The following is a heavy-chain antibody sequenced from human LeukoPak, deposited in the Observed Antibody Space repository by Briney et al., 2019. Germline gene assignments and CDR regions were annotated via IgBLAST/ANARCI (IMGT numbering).Heavy chain of an antibody. CDR3: TRGSYGDYEY. CDR1: RFTFSSYT. J-gene: IGHJ4*02. V-gene: IGHV3-21*01. Sequence: GGSLRLSCSASRFTFSSYTMNWVRQAPGKGLEWVSSIDPSSTYIYYADSVKGRFTISRDNAQNSLYLQMNSLRAEDTAVYYCTRGSYGDYEYWGQGTLVTVSS. CDR2: IDPSSTYI. D-gene: IGHD4-17*01.